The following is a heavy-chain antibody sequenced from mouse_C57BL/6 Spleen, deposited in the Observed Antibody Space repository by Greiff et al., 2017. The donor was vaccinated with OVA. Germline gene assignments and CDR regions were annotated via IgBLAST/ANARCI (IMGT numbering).Heavy chain of an antibody. CDR2: ISSGGSYT. CDR3: ARQNGSSYGDYFDD. CDR1: GFTFSSYG. J-gene: IGHJ2*01. D-gene: IGHD1-1*01. V-gene: IGHV5-6*01. Sequence: EVQRVESGGDLVKPGGSLKLSCAASGFTFSSYGLSWVRQTPDKRLEWVATISSGGSYTYYPDSVKGRFTISRDNAKNTLYLQMSSLKSEDTAMYYCARQNGSSYGDYFDDGGQGTTLTVSS.